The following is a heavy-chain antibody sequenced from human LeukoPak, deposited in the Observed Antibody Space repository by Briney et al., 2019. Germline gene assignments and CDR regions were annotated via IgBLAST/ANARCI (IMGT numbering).Heavy chain of an antibody. CDR3: ARTSQYYYDSSGYYQDAFNI. CDR1: GFIFSSYW. J-gene: IGHJ3*02. CDR2: INTDGSST. Sequence: GGSLRLSCAASGFIFSSYWMHWVRHAPGKGLAWVSRINTDGSSTSYADSVKGRFTISRDDAKNSLYLQMNSLRAEDTAVYYCARTSQYYYDSSGYYQDAFNIWGQGTMVTVSS. D-gene: IGHD3-22*01. V-gene: IGHV3-74*01.